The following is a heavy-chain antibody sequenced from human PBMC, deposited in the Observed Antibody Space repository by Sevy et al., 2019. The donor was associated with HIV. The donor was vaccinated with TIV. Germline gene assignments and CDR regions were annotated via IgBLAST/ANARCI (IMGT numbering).Heavy chain of an antibody. Sequence: SETLSLTCTVSGGSISSYYWSWIRQPPGKGLEWIGYIYYSGSTNYNPSLKSRVTISVDTSKNQFSLKLSSVTAADTAVDYCGRVRGEGYNFVFDYWGQGTLVTVSS. CDR2: IYYSGST. V-gene: IGHV4-59*13. J-gene: IGHJ4*02. CDR1: GGSISSYY. CDR3: GRVRGEGYNFVFDY. D-gene: IGHD1-1*01.